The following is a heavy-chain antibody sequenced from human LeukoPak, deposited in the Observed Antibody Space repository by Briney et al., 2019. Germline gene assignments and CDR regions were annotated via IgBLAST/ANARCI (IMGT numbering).Heavy chain of an antibody. Sequence: GGSLRLSCAASGFTFNTYSMNWARQAPGKGLEWVSSISDSSSFIYYADSVKGRFTISRDNAKNSLYLHMNSLRAEDTAVYYCARPGGFYYYDSRGYRREVRHAFDIWGQGTMVTVSS. J-gene: IGHJ3*02. D-gene: IGHD3-22*01. CDR1: GFTFNTYS. CDR3: ARPGGFYYYDSRGYRREVRHAFDI. V-gene: IGHV3-21*01. CDR2: ISDSSSFI.